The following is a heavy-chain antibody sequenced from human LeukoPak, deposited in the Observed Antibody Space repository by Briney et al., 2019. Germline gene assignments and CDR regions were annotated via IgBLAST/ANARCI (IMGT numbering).Heavy chain of an antibody. V-gene: IGHV3-7*01. CDR2: IKQDGSEK. CDR3: ASRGYCSSTSCYSPNYYYYYMDV. D-gene: IGHD2-2*02. Sequence: GGSLRLSCAASGFTFRNYWMSWVRQAPGKGLEWVANIKQDGSEKNYVDSVKGRFTISRDTAKNSLYLQMNSLRAEDTAVYYCASRGYCSSTSCYSPNYYYYYMDVWGEGITVTVSS. CDR1: GFTFRNYW. J-gene: IGHJ6*03.